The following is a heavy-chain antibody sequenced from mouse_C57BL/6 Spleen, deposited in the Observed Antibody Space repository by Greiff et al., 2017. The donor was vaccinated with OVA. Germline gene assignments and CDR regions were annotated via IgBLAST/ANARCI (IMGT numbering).Heavy chain of an antibody. CDR2: ISSGGSYT. CDR3: ARPDYYGSSVWYFDV. J-gene: IGHJ1*03. CDR1: GFTFSSYG. V-gene: IGHV5-6*01. Sequence: EVKLVESGGDLVKPGGSLKLSCAASGFTFSSYGMSWVRQTPDKRLEWVATISSGGSYTYYPDSVKGRFTISRDNAKNTLYLQMSSLKSEDTAMYYCARPDYYGSSVWYFDVWGTGTTVTVSS. D-gene: IGHD1-1*01.